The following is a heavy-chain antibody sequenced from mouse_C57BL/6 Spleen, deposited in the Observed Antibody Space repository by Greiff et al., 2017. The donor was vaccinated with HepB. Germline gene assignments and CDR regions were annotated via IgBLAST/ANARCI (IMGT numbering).Heavy chain of an antibody. CDR1: GYAFSSYW. CDR2: IYPGDGDT. CDR3: ARWDYYGYAMDY. V-gene: IGHV1-80*01. D-gene: IGHD1-1*01. J-gene: IGHJ4*01. Sequence: QVQLQQSGAELVKPGASVKISCKASGYAFSSYWMNWVKQRPGKGLEWIGQIYPGDGDTNYNGKFKGKATLTADKSSSTAYMQLSSLTSEDSAVYFCARWDYYGYAMDYWGQGTSLTVSS.